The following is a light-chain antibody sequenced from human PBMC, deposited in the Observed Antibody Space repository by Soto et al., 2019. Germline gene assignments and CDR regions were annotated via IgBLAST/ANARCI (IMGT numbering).Light chain of an antibody. Sequence: SYELRQPPSVSVSPGQTARITCSGETLAKQYVYWYQQKPGQAPVLVIYKDTERASGIPEGISGSTAGTTATLTISRVQAEDEADYYCQSADSSGRVFGGGTKLTVL. V-gene: IGLV3-25*02. CDR1: TLAKQY. J-gene: IGLJ3*02. CDR3: QSADSSGRV. CDR2: KDT.